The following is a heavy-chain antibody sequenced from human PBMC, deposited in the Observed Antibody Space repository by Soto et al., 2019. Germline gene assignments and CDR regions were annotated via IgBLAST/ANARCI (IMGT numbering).Heavy chain of an antibody. Sequence: EVQLVESGGGLVKPGGSLRLSCAASGFTFSYAWLRWVRQAPGKGLEWVGRFKTNTDGGTTDYAAPVKGRFTLSRDVSKNTLKLQMTSLKTRHTADEYRTTEIREVRSNYGAGSRRLVMDVWGQGTTVTGTS. CDR3: TTEIREVRSNYGAGSRRLVMDV. D-gene: IGHD3-10*01. V-gene: IGHV3-15*01. CDR2: FKTNTDGGTT. CDR1: GFTFSYAW. J-gene: IGHJ6*02.